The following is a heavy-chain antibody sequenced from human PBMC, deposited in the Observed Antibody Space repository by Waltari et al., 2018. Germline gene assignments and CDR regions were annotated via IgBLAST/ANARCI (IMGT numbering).Heavy chain of an antibody. D-gene: IGHD3-10*01. CDR3: ARSSGSGTYTSIDY. Sequence: EVQLVESGGGLVQPGKSLRLSCATSGFTFDNYAMNWVRQPPGKGLEWVSDISWNRGSIGYADYVKGRFTISRDNAKNSLYLQMNSVRAEDTAFYYCARSSGSGTYTSIDYWGQGTLVTVSS. V-gene: IGHV3-9*01. CDR2: ISWNRGSI. CDR1: GFTFDNYA. J-gene: IGHJ4*02.